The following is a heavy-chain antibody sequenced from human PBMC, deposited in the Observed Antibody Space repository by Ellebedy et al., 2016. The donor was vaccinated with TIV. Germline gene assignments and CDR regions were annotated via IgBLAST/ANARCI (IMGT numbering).Heavy chain of an antibody. J-gene: IGHJ4*02. V-gene: IGHV4-59*08. CDR1: GGSISSYY. CDR3: ARHFISSSPALY. CDR2: IYYSGST. Sequence: MPSETLSLTCTVSGGSISSYYWSWIRQPPGKGLEWIGYIYYSGSTNYNPSLKSRVTISVDTSKNQFSLKLSSVTAADTAVYYCARHFISSSPALYWGQGTLVTVSS. D-gene: IGHD6-6*01.